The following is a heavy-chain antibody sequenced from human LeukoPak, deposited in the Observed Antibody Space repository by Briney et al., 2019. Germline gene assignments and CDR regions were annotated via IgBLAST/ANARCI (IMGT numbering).Heavy chain of an antibody. J-gene: IGHJ3*02. V-gene: IGHV5-51*01. CDR1: GYSFTSYW. CDR3: ARHPSTDCSSTSCYGEGSFDI. Sequence: GESLKISCKGSGYSFTSYWIGWVRQMPGKGLEWMGIIYPGDSDTRYSPSFQGQVTISADKSISTAYLQWSSLKASDTAMYYCARHPSTDCSSTSCYGEGSFDIWGQGTMVTVSS. D-gene: IGHD2-2*01. CDR2: IYPGDSDT.